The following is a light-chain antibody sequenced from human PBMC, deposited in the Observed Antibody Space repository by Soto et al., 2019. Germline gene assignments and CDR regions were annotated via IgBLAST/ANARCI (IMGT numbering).Light chain of an antibody. Sequence: IQVTESRLALYASGGNTITITCRASQRMSGWLAWRHLHPGKELTLRNDDVSALKRGVPPRFSGSGSGTECTLTISSLQPDDFATYYCQQYDSFSVTFCQGTKGDIK. J-gene: IGKJ1*01. CDR2: DVS. CDR3: QQYDSFSVT. V-gene: IGKV1-5*01. CDR1: QRMSGW.